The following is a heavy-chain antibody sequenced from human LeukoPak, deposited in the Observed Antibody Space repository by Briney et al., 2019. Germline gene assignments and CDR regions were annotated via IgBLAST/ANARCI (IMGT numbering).Heavy chain of an antibody. D-gene: IGHD3-10*01. CDR3: ARGNPSMVRGVIRDAFDI. CDR1: AYSISSGYY. CDR2: IYHSGST. Sequence: SETLSLTCTVSAYSISSGYYWGWIRQPPGKGLEWMGSIYHSGSTNYNPSLKSRVTISVDTSKNQFSLKLSSVTAADTAVYYCARGNPSMVRGVIRDAFDIWGQGTMVTVSS. V-gene: IGHV4-38-2*02. J-gene: IGHJ3*02.